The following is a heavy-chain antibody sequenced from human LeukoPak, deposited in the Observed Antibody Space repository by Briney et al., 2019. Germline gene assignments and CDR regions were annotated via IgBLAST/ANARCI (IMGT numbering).Heavy chain of an antibody. CDR2: INPNSGDT. CDR3: ARSGNYHFFDY. J-gene: IGHJ4*02. D-gene: IGHD1-7*01. V-gene: IGHV1-2*02. CDR1: GYTFTGYY. Sequence: GASVKVSCKASGYTFTGYYMHWVRQAPGQGLEWMGWINPNSGDTNYAQNFQGRVTMTRDTSMNTAYMELSRLRSDDTAVYYCARSGNYHFFDYWGQGTLVTVSS.